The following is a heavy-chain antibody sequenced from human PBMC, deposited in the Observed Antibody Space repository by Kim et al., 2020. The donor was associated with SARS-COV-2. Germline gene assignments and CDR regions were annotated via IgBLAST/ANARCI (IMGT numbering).Heavy chain of an antibody. CDR3: ARGQVDAYNYVTS. CDR1: GFTFNDYG. Sequence: GGSLRLSCATSGFTFNDYGMSWIRQVPGKGLEWVSTINWNGASTGYAESVKGRFTISRDNTKASLYLQMNSLGAEDTAFYHCARGQVDAYNYVTSWGQGTLVTVSS. CDR2: INWNGAST. J-gene: IGHJ5*02. V-gene: IGHV3-20*01. D-gene: IGHD5-12*01.